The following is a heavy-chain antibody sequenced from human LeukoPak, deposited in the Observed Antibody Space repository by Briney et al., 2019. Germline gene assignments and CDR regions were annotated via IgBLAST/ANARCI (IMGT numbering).Heavy chain of an antibody. CDR2: MSYTGST. Sequence: SSETLSLTCAVYGGSFSGYYWSWIRQPPGKGLEWIGYMSYTGSTNYNPSLKSRVTMSGDTPKNQFSLKLTSVTAADTAVYYCVRVGGSPLGALDIWGQGTMVTVSS. J-gene: IGHJ3*02. D-gene: IGHD1-14*01. V-gene: IGHV4-59*01. CDR3: VRVGGSPLGALDI. CDR1: GGSFSGYY.